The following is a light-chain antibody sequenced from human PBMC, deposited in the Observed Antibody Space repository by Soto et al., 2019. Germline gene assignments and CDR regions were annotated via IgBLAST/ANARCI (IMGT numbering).Light chain of an antibody. V-gene: IGKV3-20*01. J-gene: IGKJ2*01. CDR2: GAS. CDR3: QQYGSSPLFT. Sequence: EIVLTQSPGTLSLSPGERATLSCRASQSVSSNYLAWYQQKPGQAPRLLIYGASSRATGIPDRLSGSGSGTDFTITISRLEPEDFTVYYCQQYGSSPLFTFGQGTKLEIK. CDR1: QSVSSNY.